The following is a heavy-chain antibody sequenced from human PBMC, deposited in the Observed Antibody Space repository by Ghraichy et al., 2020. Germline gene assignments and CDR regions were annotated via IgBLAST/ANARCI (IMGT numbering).Heavy chain of an antibody. V-gene: IGHV4-59*01. CDR1: GGSISSYY. D-gene: IGHD1-7*01. Sequence: SQTLSLTCTVSGGSISSYYWSWMRQSPGKGLEWIGYIYNDGSAKYNPSLKSRVTISVDTSKNQFSLKMRSVTAADTAIYYCARDRGTWNFENDRYNYFGMDVWGPGTTVTVS. CDR3: ARDRGTWNFENDRYNYFGMDV. CDR2: IYNDGSA. J-gene: IGHJ6*02.